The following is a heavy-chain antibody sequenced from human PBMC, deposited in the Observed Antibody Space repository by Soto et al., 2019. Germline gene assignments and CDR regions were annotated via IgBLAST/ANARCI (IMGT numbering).Heavy chain of an antibody. Sequence: ASVKVSCKASGYTFTGYYMHWVRQAPGQGLEWMGWINPNSGGTNYAQKFQGRVTMTRDTSISTAYMELSRLRSDDTAVYYCARVDTYYYDSSGGYAFDIWGQGTMVTVSS. CDR3: ARVDTYYYDSSGGYAFDI. D-gene: IGHD3-22*01. J-gene: IGHJ3*02. CDR1: GYTFTGYY. CDR2: INPNSGGT. V-gene: IGHV1-2*02.